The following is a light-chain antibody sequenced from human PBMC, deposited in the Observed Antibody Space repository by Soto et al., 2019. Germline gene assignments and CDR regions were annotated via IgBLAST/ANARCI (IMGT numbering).Light chain of an antibody. CDR3: QQYNNWPPLT. CDR2: EAS. V-gene: IGKV3-15*01. J-gene: IGKJ5*01. CDR1: QSVRSN. Sequence: EIVMTQSPSTLSVSPGERFTLSCRASQSVRSNLAWYQQKPGQAPRLLIYEASTRATGVPARFSGSGSGTEFTLTISSLQSEDFAVYYCQQYNNWPPLTFGQGTRLEIK.